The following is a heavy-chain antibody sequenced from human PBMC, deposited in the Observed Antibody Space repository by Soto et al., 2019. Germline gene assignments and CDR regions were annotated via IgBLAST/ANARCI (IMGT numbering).Heavy chain of an antibody. D-gene: IGHD4-4*01. CDR1: GGSISSSSYY. J-gene: IGHJ5*02. V-gene: IGHV4-39*01. CDR3: ARHSRDYSNPNWSDP. Sequence: LSLTCTVSGGSISSSSYYWGWIRQPPGKGLEWIGSIYYSGSTYYNPSLKSRVTISVDTSKNQFSLKLSSVTAADTAVYYCARHSRDYSNPNWSDPWGQGTLVTVSS. CDR2: IYYSGST.